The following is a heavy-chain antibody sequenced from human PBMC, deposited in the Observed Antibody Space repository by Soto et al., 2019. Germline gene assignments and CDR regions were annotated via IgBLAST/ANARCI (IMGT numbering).Heavy chain of an antibody. J-gene: IGHJ4*02. D-gene: IGHD6-6*01. CDR2: ISPSGTT. V-gene: IGHV4-34*01. CDR1: SGSLSGYY. Sequence: SETLSLTCSLYSGSLSGYYWSWIRQPPGKGLEWIGEISPSGTTKYSPSLKSRVSISVDTPKNQFSLNLTSLTAAATAVYYCAKSPKVSGSAQTRPDFWGQGSLVTVSS. CDR3: AKSPKVSGSAQTRPDF.